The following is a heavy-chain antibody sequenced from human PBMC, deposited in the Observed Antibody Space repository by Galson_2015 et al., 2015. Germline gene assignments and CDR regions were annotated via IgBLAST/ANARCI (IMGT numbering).Heavy chain of an antibody. CDR1: GGSISSGDYY. J-gene: IGHJ6*02. CDR3: ARVVLTLNGMDV. CDR2: IYYTGST. Sequence: TLSLTCTVSGGSISSGDYYWSWIRQPPGKGLEWIGNIYYTGSTHYNLSLKSRVTKSVDTSKNQFSLKLSSVTAADTAVYYRARVVLTLNGMDVWGQGTTVTVSS. V-gene: IGHV4-30-4*01. D-gene: IGHD6-6*01.